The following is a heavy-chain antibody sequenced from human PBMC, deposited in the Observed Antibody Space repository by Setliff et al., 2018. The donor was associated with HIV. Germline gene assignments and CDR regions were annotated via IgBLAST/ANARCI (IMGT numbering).Heavy chain of an antibody. D-gene: IGHD3-9*01. J-gene: IGHJ4*02. CDR1: GYSFTSYG. Sequence: RGESLKISCQGSGYSFTSYGISWVRQMPGKGLEWMGRIDPSDSYTNYSPSFQGHVTISADKSISTAYLQWSSLKASDTAMYYCAGGPILTGHRWGQGTLVTVSS. CDR2: IDPSDSYT. CDR3: AGGPILTGHR. V-gene: IGHV5-10-1*01.